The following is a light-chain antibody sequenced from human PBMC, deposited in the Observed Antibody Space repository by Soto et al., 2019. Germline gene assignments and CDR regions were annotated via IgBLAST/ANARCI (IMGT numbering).Light chain of an antibody. CDR2: EVN. J-gene: IGLJ1*01. CDR1: SSDVGGYNY. Sequence: QSALTQPPSASGSPGQSVAISCTGTSSDVGGYNYVSWYQQHPGKAPKLMIYEVNKRPSGVPDRFSGSKSGNTASLPVSGLQAEDEAEYYCSSYAGSSNVFGTGTKLTVL. V-gene: IGLV2-8*01. CDR3: SSYAGSSNV.